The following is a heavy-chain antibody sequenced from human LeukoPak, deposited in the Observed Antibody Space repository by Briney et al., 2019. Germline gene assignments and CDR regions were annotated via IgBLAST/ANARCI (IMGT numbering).Heavy chain of an antibody. CDR2: INPDATII. Sequence: PGGSLRLSCAASGFSFSRYWMHWVRQVPGKGLVWVSRINPDATIITYADSVRGRFTISRDNAKNTLYLQMNSLRAEDTAVYYCAKDAYDRTSYFDYWGQGTLVTVSS. V-gene: IGHV3-74*01. D-gene: IGHD3-9*01. J-gene: IGHJ4*02. CDR1: GFSFSRYW. CDR3: AKDAYDRTSYFDY.